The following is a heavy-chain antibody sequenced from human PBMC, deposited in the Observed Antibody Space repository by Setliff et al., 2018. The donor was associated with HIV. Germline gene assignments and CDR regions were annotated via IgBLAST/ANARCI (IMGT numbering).Heavy chain of an antibody. CDR1: GFTFSSYW. CDR3: ARDQVANYFGLWIDY. Sequence: GGSLRLSCAASGFTFSSYWMHWVRQAPGKGLVWVSRNNRDGSSTSYADSVKGRFTISRDNSKNTLYLQMNSLRAEDTAVYYCARDQVANYFGLWIDYWGQGTLVTVSS. V-gene: IGHV3-74*01. D-gene: IGHD3-10*01. CDR2: NNRDGSST. J-gene: IGHJ4*02.